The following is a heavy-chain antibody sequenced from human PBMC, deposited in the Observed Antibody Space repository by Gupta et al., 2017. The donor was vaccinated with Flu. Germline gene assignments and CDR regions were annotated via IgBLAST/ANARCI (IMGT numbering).Heavy chain of an antibody. Sequence: QAQLVQSGAEVKKPGASVKVSCKASGYTFTGYYIHWVRQAPGQGLEWMGWITPHSGGTNYAQKFQGRVTMTRDTSITTAYMELNRLTSNDTAVYYCAREVGEVSFWFDPWGQGTLVTVSS. CDR3: AREVGEVSFWFDP. D-gene: IGHD3-16*01. CDR1: GYTFTGYY. J-gene: IGHJ5*02. CDR2: ITPHSGGT. V-gene: IGHV1-2*02.